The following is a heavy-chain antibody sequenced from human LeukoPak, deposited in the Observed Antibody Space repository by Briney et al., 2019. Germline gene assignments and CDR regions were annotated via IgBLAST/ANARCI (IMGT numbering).Heavy chain of an antibody. CDR1: GGSISSYY. CDR2: IYTSGST. J-gene: IGHJ3*02. Sequence: PSETLSLTCTVSGGSISSYYWSWIRQPAGKGLEWIGRIYTSGSTNYNPSLKSRVTMSVDMSKNQFSLKLSSVTAADTAVYYCARRNGDYVSDAFDIWGQGTMVTVSS. V-gene: IGHV4-4*07. D-gene: IGHD4-17*01. CDR3: ARRNGDYVSDAFDI.